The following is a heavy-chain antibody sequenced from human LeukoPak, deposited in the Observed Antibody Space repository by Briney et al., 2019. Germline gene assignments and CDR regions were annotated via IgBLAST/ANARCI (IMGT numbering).Heavy chain of an antibody. D-gene: IGHD3-3*01. J-gene: IGHJ6*02. V-gene: IGHV4-59*01. CDR1: GGSISNYY. Sequence: SETLSLTCTVSGGSISNYYWNWIRQPPGKGLEWIGYVFYSGDTNYNPSLKSRVTISVDTSKNQFSLKLNSVTAADTAVYYCTRAPYITTGGMSVWGQGTTVTVSS. CDR3: TRAPYITTGGMSV. CDR2: VFYSGDT.